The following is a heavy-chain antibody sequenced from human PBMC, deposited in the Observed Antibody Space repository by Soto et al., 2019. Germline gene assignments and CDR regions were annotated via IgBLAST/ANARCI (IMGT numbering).Heavy chain of an antibody. V-gene: IGHV1-18*01. J-gene: IGHJ4*02. D-gene: IGHD1-1*01. CDR2: ISAQNGNT. CDR3: ARGRYGDY. Sequence: QVHLVQSGAEVKKPGASVKVSCKGSGYAFTTYGITWVRQAPGQGLGWMGWISAQNGNTNDAQKPQGRVTVTRDTSTSTADMELRSLRSDDTAVYYCARGRYGDYWGQGALVTVSS. CDR1: GYAFTTYG.